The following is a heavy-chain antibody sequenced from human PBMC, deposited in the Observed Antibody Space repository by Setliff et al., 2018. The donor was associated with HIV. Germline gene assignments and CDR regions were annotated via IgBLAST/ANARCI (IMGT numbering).Heavy chain of an antibody. CDR1: GGTFTRNC. D-gene: IGHD6-6*01. Sequence: SVKVSCKVSGGTFTRNCISWVRQAPGQGLEWMGGILPFFDTANYAQKFQGRVTITADESTSTVHTELSSLRAEDTAVYYCARAWVFDSSSNDAFDIWGQGTMVTVS. J-gene: IGHJ3*02. CDR2: ILPFFDTA. V-gene: IGHV1-69*13. CDR3: ARAWVFDSSSNDAFDI.